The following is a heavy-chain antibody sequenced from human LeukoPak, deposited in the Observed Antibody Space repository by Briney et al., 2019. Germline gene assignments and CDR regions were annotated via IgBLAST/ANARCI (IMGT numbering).Heavy chain of an antibody. Sequence: KPSETLSLTCTVSGGSISSSSHYWSWIRQPPGKGLEWIASINYSGSTYYNPSLKSRVTISVDTSKNQFSLKLSSVTAADTAVYYCARLRYDYGALNWFDPWGQGTLVTVSS. CDR2: INYSGST. V-gene: IGHV4-39*01. CDR3: ARLRYDYGALNWFDP. CDR1: GGSISSSSHY. J-gene: IGHJ5*02. D-gene: IGHD4-17*01.